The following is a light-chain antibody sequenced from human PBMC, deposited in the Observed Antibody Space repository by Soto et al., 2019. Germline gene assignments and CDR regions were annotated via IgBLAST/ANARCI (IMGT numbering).Light chain of an antibody. Sequence: DIQMTQSPSSLSASVGDRVTIACRASQSINIYLNWYQQKPGRAPKLLIYGATTLHSGVPSRFSADGSGTDFNLTISGLQPDDFATYYCQQYNSYPWTFGQGTKVDIK. V-gene: IGKV1-39*01. CDR3: QQYNSYPWT. CDR2: GAT. CDR1: QSINIY. J-gene: IGKJ1*01.